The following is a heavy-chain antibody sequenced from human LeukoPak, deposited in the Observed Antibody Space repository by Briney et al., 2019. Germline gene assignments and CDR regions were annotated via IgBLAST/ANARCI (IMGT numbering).Heavy chain of an antibody. V-gene: IGHV3-21*04. Sequence: PGGSLRLSCAASGFTFSSYSMNWVRQAPGKGLEWVSSISSSSSYIYYADSVKGRFTISRDNAKNSLYLQMNSLRAEDTAVYYCAKSGYRWELRITPFDYWGQGTLVTVSS. CDR2: ISSSSSYI. CDR1: GFTFSSYS. D-gene: IGHD1-26*01. J-gene: IGHJ4*02. CDR3: AKSGYRWELRITPFDY.